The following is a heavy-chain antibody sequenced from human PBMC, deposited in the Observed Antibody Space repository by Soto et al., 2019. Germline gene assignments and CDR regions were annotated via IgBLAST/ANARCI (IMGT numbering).Heavy chain of an antibody. J-gene: IGHJ3*02. CDR2: IYWDDDM. CDR3: AQRRRAAATYIFDI. CDR1: GFSLSTSGVG. Sequence: QITLKETGPTLVKPTQTITLTCTFSGFSLSTSGVGVGWIRQPPGKALEWLAVIYWDDDMRYSPSLKSRLTITKDTSRNQVVLRMTNMDPVDTATYYCAQRRRAAATYIFDIWCQGTMVTVSS. D-gene: IGHD6-13*01. V-gene: IGHV2-5*02.